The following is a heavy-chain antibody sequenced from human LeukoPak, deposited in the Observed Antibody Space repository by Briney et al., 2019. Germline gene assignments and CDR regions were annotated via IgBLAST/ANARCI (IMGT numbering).Heavy chain of an antibody. CDR2: IYSGGST. D-gene: IGHD3-10*01. J-gene: IGHJ6*02. CDR1: GFTVSSNY. Sequence: GGSLRLSCAASGFTVSSNYMSWVRQAPGKGLEWVSLIYSGGSTYYADSVKGRFTISRDNSKNTLYLQMNSLRAEDTAVYYCARDGGGSGSYYSVDPNYVYYGMDVWGQGTTVTVSS. V-gene: IGHV3-66*01. CDR3: ARDGGGSGSYYSVDPNYVYYGMDV.